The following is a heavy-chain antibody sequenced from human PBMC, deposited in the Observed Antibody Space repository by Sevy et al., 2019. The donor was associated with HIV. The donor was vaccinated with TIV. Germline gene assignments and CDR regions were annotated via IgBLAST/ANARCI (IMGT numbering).Heavy chain of an antibody. CDR2: ISTYNGKT. V-gene: IGHV1-18*04. CDR3: SRGRGIAVAGGGYYSDY. Sequence: ASVKVSCMASGYTFSRSVITWVRQAPGQGLERMGWISTYNGKTNYAQKFQDRVTMTTDTSTNTAYMELRSLRSDDTAIYFCSRGRGIAVAGGGYYSDYWGQGSLVTVSS. D-gene: IGHD6-19*01. CDR1: GYTFSRSV. J-gene: IGHJ4*02.